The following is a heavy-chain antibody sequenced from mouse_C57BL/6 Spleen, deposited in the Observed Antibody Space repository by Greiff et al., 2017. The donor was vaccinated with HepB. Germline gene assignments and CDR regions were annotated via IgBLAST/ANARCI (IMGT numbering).Heavy chain of an antibody. J-gene: IGHJ1*03. CDR2: ISSGGDYI. Sequence: DVHLVESGEGLVKPGGSLKLSCAASGFTFSSYAMSWVRQTPEKRLEWVAYISSGGDYIYYADTVKGRFTISRDNARNTLYLQMSSLKSEDTAMYYCTRDRAGKRYFDVWGTGTTVTVSS. V-gene: IGHV5-9-1*02. D-gene: IGHD4-1*01. CDR1: GFTFSSYA. CDR3: TRDRAGKRYFDV.